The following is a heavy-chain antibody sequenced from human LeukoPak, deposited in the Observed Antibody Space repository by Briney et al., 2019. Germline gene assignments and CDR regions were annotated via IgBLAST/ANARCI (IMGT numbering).Heavy chain of an antibody. D-gene: IGHD3-3*01. CDR1: GVSISSGSYY. Sequence: SETLSLTCTVSGVSISSGSYYWSWIRQPAGKGLEWIGRIYTSGSTNYNPSLKSRVTISVDTSKNQFSLKMSSVTAADTAVYYCARLSLKVLEWSPTKGKETHYFDYWGQGTLVTVSS. V-gene: IGHV4-61*02. CDR2: IYTSGST. CDR3: ARLSLKVLEWSPTKGKETHYFDY. J-gene: IGHJ4*02.